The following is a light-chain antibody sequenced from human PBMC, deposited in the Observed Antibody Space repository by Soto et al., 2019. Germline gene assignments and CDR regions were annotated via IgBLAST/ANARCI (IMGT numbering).Light chain of an antibody. V-gene: IGLV2-14*01. CDR2: EVT. CDR3: SSYTNINTRACV. CDR1: SGDIDSYNR. J-gene: IGLJ1*01. Sequence: QSVLTQPASVSGSPGQSITISCTLTSGDIDSYNRVSWYQQHPGKAPKLIIYEVTDRPSGVSNRFSGSKSGNTASLTISGLQAEDEAEYSCSSYTNINTRACVFGTGTKVTVL.